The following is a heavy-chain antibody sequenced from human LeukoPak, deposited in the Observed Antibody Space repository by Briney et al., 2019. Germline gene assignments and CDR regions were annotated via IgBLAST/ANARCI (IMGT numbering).Heavy chain of an antibody. CDR3: ATGSPAFDY. CDR2: ISYDGSNE. Sequence: QTGGSLRLSCAAPGFTFSSYAMYWVRQAPGKGLEWVAVISYDGSNEDYADSVKGRFTISRDNSKNTLYLQMNSLRAEDTAVYYCATGSPAFDYWGQGTLVTVSS. V-gene: IGHV3-30-3*01. D-gene: IGHD1-26*01. J-gene: IGHJ4*02. CDR1: GFTFSSYA.